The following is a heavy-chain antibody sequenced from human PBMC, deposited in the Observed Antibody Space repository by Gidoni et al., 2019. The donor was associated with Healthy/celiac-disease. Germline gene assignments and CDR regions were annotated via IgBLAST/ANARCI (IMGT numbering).Heavy chain of an antibody. CDR1: GYSFTSYW. CDR3: ARPHSSGYSADAFDI. J-gene: IGHJ3*02. D-gene: IGHD3-22*01. V-gene: IGHV5-10-1*03. CDR2: IDPSDSYT. Sequence: EVQLVQSGAEVKKPGESLRISCKGSGYSFTSYWISWVRQMPGKGLEWMGRIDPSDSYTNYSPSFQGHVTISADKSISTAYLQWSSLKASDTAMYYCARPHSSGYSADAFDIWGQGTMVTVSS.